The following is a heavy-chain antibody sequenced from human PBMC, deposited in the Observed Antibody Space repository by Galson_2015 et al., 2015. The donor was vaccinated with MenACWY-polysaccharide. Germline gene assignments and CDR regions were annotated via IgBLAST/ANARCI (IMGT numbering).Heavy chain of an antibody. Sequence: QSGAEVKKPGESLKISCKGSGYSFNTYWIGWVRQMPGKGLEWVGVIYPADSETRYSPSFEGQVTISADRSLNTAYLQWSSLKASDTAMYFCARDHRVLRTSSYPPIYFDYGGQGTLVTVSS. J-gene: IGHJ4*02. CDR3: ARDHRVLRTSSYPPIYFDY. V-gene: IGHV5-51*03. CDR1: GYSFNTYW. CDR2: IYPADSET. D-gene: IGHD2-2*01.